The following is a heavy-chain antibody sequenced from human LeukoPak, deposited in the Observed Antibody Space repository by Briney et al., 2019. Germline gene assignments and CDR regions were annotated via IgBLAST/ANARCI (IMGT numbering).Heavy chain of an antibody. CDR2: VNPSGGST. J-gene: IGHJ4*02. Sequence: GASVKVSCKASGYTFTSYYMHWVRQAPGQGLEWMGIVNPSGGSTSYAQKFQGRVTMTRDTSTSTVYMELSSLRSEDTAVYYCARVKAPYSSSWSFDYWGQGTLVTVSS. V-gene: IGHV1-46*01. D-gene: IGHD6-13*01. CDR1: GYTFTSYY. CDR3: ARVKAPYSSSWSFDY.